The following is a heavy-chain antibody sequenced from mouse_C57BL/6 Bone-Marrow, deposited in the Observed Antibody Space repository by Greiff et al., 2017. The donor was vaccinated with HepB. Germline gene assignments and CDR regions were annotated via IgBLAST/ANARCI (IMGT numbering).Heavy chain of an antibody. CDR1: GFSLSTSGMG. D-gene: IGHD1-1*01. J-gene: IGHJ4*01. CDR3: ARRRYGAYYYGSSGGMDY. CDR2: IYWDDDK. Sequence: QVQLKESGPGILQSSQTLSLTCSFSGFSLSTSGMGVSWIRQPSGKGLEWLAHIYWDDDKRYNPSLKSRLTISKDTSRNQVFLKITSVDTADTATYYCARRRYGAYYYGSSGGMDYWGQGTSVTVSS. V-gene: IGHV8-12*01.